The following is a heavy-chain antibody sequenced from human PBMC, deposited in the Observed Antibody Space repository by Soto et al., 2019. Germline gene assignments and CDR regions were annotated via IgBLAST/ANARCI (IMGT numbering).Heavy chain of an antibody. J-gene: IGHJ4*02. V-gene: IGHV3-30-3*01. Sequence: QVQLVESGGGVVQPGRSLRLSCAASGFTFSSYAMHWVRQAPGKGLEWVAVISYDGSNKYYADSVKGRFTISRDNSKNTEYLQMNSLRAEDTAVYYCAREPTSSSVNVWGQGTLVNVSS. CDR1: GFTFSSYA. CDR2: ISYDGSNK. CDR3: AREPTSSSVNV. D-gene: IGHD6-19*01.